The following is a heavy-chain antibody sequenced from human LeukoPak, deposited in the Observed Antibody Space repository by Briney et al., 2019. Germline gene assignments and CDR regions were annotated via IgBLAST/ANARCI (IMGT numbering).Heavy chain of an antibody. V-gene: IGHV3-30*19. Sequence: GGSLRLSCAASGFTFSSYGMHWVRQAPGKGLEWMAVIIYDGSNKNYADSVKGRFTISRDNSRNTLYMKMNSLRVEDTAAYYCARGVGETLSGWTLDYWGHGTLVAVSS. J-gene: IGHJ4*01. CDR2: IIYDGSNK. D-gene: IGHD6-19*01. CDR3: ARGVGETLSGWTLDY. CDR1: GFTFSSYG.